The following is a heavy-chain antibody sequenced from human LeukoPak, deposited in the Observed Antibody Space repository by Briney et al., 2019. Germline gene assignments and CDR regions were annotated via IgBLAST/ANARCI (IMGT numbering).Heavy chain of an antibody. CDR3: AEGYGSGSYYHY. D-gene: IGHD3-10*01. Sequence: SETLSLTCTVSGGSISSYYWSWIRQPAGKGLEWIGRIYTSGSTNYNPSLKSRVTISVDTSKNQFSLKLSSVTAADTAVYYCAEGYGSGSYYHYWGQGTLVTVSS. CDR1: GGSISSYY. J-gene: IGHJ4*02. V-gene: IGHV4-4*07. CDR2: IYTSGST.